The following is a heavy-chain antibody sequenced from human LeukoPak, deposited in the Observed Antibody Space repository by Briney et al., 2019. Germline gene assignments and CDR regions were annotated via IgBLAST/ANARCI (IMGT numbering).Heavy chain of an antibody. D-gene: IGHD1-1*01. CDR1: GGSISSYY. V-gene: IGHV4-59*01. CDR2: IYYSGST. Sequence: SETLSLTCTVSGGSISSYYWSWIRQPPGKGLEWIGYIYYSGSTNYNPSLKSRVTISVDTSKNQFSLKLSSVTAADTAVYYCASWTDIGQWRAGMAPFYYYYYMDVWGKGTTVTVSS. J-gene: IGHJ6*03. CDR3: ASWTDIGQWRAGMAPFYYYYYMDV.